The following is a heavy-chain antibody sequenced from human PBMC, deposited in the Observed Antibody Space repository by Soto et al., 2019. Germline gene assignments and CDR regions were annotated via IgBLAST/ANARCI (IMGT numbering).Heavy chain of an antibody. V-gene: IGHV3-30*18. CDR3: AKDILGPLTGYFGRYYYGMDV. CDR1: GFTFSSYG. J-gene: IGHJ6*02. Sequence: VGSLRLSCAASGFTFSSYGMHWVRQAPGKGLEWVAVISYDGSNKYYADSVKGRFTISRDNSKNTLYLQMNSLRAEDTAVYYCAKDILGPLTGYFGRYYYGMDVWGQGTTVTVSS. CDR2: ISYDGSNK. D-gene: IGHD3-9*01.